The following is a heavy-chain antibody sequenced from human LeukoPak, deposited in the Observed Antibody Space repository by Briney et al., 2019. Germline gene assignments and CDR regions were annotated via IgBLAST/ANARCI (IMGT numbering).Heavy chain of an antibody. Sequence: VASVKVSCKASGYTFTSYGINWVRQATGQGLEWMGWMNPNSGNTGYAQKFQGRVTITRNTSISTAYMELSSLRSEDTAVYYCARARGYDFWSGYYNDYYYYMDVWGKGTTVTVSS. J-gene: IGHJ6*03. CDR1: GYTFTSYG. V-gene: IGHV1-8*03. CDR3: ARARGYDFWSGYYNDYYYYMDV. CDR2: MNPNSGNT. D-gene: IGHD3-3*01.